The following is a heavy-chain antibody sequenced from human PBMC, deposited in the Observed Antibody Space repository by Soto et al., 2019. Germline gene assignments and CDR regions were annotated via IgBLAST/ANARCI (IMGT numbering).Heavy chain of an antibody. CDR2: ISSSGSTI. CDR3: ARDEYSDVVRRQHYYYYMDV. V-gene: IGHV3-11*01. D-gene: IGHD3-9*01. J-gene: IGHJ6*03. CDR1: GFTFSDYY. Sequence: GGSLRLSCAASGFTFSDYYMSWTRQAPGKGLEWVSYISSSGSTIYYADSVKGRFTISRDNAKNSLYLQMNSLRAEDTAVYYCARDEYSDVVRRQHYYYYMDVWGQGTTVTVSS.